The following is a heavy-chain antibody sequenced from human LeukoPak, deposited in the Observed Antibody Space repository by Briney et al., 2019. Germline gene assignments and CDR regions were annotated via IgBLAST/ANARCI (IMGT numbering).Heavy chain of an antibody. CDR3: ARSLTYGEHPPFDF. CDR2: INTNTGNP. V-gene: IGHV7-4-1*02. D-gene: IGHD4-17*01. CDR1: GYSFTGSA. Sequence: ASVKVSCKTSGYSFTGSAMNWVRQAPGQGLEWMRWINTNTGNPTYAQGFTGRFVFSLDTSVSTAYLQINSLKTDDSAVYYCARSLTYGEHPPFDFWGQGTLVTVSS. J-gene: IGHJ4*02.